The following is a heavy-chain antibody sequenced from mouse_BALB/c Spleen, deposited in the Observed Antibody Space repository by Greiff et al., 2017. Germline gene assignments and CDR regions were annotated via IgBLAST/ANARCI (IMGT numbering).Heavy chain of an antibody. D-gene: IGHD2-10*02. CDR2: ISDGGSYT. CDR3: ARPLQYGNYGGPWFAY. J-gene: IGHJ3*01. CDR1: GFTFSDYY. Sequence: EVQLVESGGGLVKPGGSLKLSCAASGFTFSDYYMYWVRQTLEKRLEWVATISDGGSYTYYPDSVKGRFTISRDNAKNNLYLQMSSLKSEDTAMYYCARPLQYGNYGGPWFAYWGQGTLVTVSA. V-gene: IGHV5-4*02.